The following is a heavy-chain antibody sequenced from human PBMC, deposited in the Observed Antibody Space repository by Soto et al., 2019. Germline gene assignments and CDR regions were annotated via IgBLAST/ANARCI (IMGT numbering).Heavy chain of an antibody. CDR3: AKDQWLEQWLVHY. J-gene: IGHJ4*02. D-gene: IGHD6-19*01. Sequence: PGGSLRLSCAASGFTFSNYAMTWVRQAPGKGLEWVSAISGSGGSTYYADSVKGRFTISRDNSKNTLYLQMNSLRAEDTAVYYCAKDQWLEQWLVHYWGQGTLVTVSS. CDR1: GFTFSNYA. CDR2: ISGSGGST. V-gene: IGHV3-23*01.